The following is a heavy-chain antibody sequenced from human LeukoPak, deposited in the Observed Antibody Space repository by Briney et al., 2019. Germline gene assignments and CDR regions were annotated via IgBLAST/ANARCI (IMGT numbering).Heavy chain of an antibody. Sequence: PGGSLRLSCAASGFTFDDYAMHWVRQAPRKGLEWVSGISWNSGSIGYADSVKGRFTISRDNSKNTLYLQMNSLRAEDTAVYYCAKSRSDVVDYWGQGTLVTVSS. J-gene: IGHJ4*02. CDR2: ISWNSGSI. CDR3: AKSRSDVVDY. D-gene: IGHD3-3*01. V-gene: IGHV3-9*01. CDR1: GFTFDDYA.